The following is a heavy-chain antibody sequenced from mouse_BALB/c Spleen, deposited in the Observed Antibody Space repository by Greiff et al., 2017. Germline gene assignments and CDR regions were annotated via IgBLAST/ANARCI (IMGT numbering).Heavy chain of an antibody. V-gene: IGHV5-6-2*01. J-gene: IGHJ4*01. D-gene: IGHD1-1*01. CDR3: ARQGYGSSYDYAMDY. CDR1: GFTFSSYY. Sequence: EVQLVESGGGLVKLGGSLKLSCAASGFTFSSYYMSWVRQTPEKRLELVAAINSNGGSTYYPDTVKGRFTISRDNAKNTLYLQMSSLKSEDTALYYCARQGYGSSYDYAMDYWGQGTSVTVSS. CDR2: INSNGGST.